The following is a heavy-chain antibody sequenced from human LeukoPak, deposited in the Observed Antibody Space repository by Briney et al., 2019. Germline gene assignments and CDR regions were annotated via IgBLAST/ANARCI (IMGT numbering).Heavy chain of an antibody. J-gene: IGHJ4*02. V-gene: IGHV3-7*02. CDR3: ARVQWELRGVGSYFDY. CDR1: GFTFTSYW. D-gene: IGHD1-26*01. Sequence: GGSLRLSCAASGFTFTSYWMSWVRQAPGKGLEWVARIKQEGSEKNYVDSVKGRFTISRDNAKNSLYLQMNSLRAEDTAVYYCARVQWELRGVGSYFDYWGQGTLVTVSS. CDR2: IKQEGSEK.